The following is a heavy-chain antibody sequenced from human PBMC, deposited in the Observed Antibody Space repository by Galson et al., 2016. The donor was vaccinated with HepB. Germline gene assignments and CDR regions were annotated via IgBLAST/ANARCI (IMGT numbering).Heavy chain of an antibody. V-gene: IGHV3-30*18. J-gene: IGHJ6*02. Sequence: SLRLSCAASGFTFSSYGMHWVRQAPGKGLEWVAVISYDGSNKYYADSVKGRFTISRDNSKNTLYLQMNSLRAEDTAVYYCVKDLCPYVDTTMCNCDGMDVWGQGTTVTVSS. CDR1: GFTFSSYG. CDR2: ISYDGSNK. CDR3: VKDLCPYVDTTMCNCDGMDV. D-gene: IGHD5-18*01.